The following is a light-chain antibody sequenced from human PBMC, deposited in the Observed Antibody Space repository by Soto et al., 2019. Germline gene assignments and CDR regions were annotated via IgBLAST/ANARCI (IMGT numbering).Light chain of an antibody. CDR3: TSYTSGSTLYV. CDR2: EVN. CDR1: SSDVGGYIY. V-gene: IGLV2-14*01. Sequence: QSVLTQPASVSGSPGQAITISYTGTSSDVGGYIYVSWYQQHAGKAPKLIIYEVNNRPSGVSNRFSGSKSGNTASLTISGLQAEDEADYYCTSYTSGSTLYVFGTGTKV. J-gene: IGLJ1*01.